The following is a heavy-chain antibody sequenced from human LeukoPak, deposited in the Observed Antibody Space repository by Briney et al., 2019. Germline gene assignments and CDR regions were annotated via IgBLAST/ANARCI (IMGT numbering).Heavy chain of an antibody. Sequence: GGSLRLSCAASGFTFSSYAMSWVRQAPGKGLEWVSAISGSGGSTYYADSVKGRFTISRDNSKNTLYLQMNSLRAEDTAVYYRASRSRGANYYYYYGMDVWGQGTTVTVSS. J-gene: IGHJ6*02. V-gene: IGHV3-23*01. CDR1: GFTFSSYA. CDR3: ASRSRGANYYYYYGMDV. CDR2: ISGSGGST. D-gene: IGHD1-26*01.